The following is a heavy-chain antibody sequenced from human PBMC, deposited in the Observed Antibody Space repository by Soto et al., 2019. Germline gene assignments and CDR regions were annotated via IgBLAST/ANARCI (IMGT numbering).Heavy chain of an antibody. V-gene: IGHV4-61*01. CDR1: GGSVSSGIYY. CDR2: IYYSGST. Sequence: SETLSLTCTVSGGSVSSGIYYWSWIRHPPGKGLEWIGYIYYSGSTNYNPSLKSRVTISVDTSKNQFSLKLSSVTAADTAVYYCARGRIAAAGGNWFDPWGQGTLVTVSS. D-gene: IGHD6-13*01. J-gene: IGHJ5*02. CDR3: ARGRIAAAGGNWFDP.